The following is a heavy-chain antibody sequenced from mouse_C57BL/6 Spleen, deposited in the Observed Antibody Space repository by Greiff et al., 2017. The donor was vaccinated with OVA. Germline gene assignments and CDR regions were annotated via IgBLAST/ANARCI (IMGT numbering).Heavy chain of an antibody. CDR1: GFTFSDYY. Sequence: EVNLVESEGGLVQPGSSMKLSCTASGFTFSDYYMAWVRQVPEKGLEWVANINYDGSSTYYLDSLKSRFIISRDNAKNILYLQMSSLKSEDTATYYCARGGGYYPYWYFDVWGTGTTVTVSS. CDR3: ARGGGYYPYWYFDV. CDR2: INYDGSST. D-gene: IGHD2-3*01. V-gene: IGHV5-16*01. J-gene: IGHJ1*03.